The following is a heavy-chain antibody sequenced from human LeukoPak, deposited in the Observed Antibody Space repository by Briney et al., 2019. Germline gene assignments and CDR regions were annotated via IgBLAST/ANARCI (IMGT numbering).Heavy chain of an antibody. Sequence: SSETLSLTCAVYGGSFSGYYWSWIRQPPGKGLEWIGEINHSGSTNYNPSLKSRVTISVDTSKNQFPLKLSSVTAADTAVYYCARGIVVVPAASPTHFDYWGQGTLVTVSS. CDR1: GGSFSGYY. V-gene: IGHV4-34*01. J-gene: IGHJ4*02. CDR2: INHSGST. D-gene: IGHD2-2*01. CDR3: ARGIVVVPAASPTHFDY.